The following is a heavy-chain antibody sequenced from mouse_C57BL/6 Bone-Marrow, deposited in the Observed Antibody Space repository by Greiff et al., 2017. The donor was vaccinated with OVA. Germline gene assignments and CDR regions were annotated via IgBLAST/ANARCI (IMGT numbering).Heavy chain of an antibody. D-gene: IGHD1-1*01. CDR2: ISSGGSYT. CDR3: ARHDYGSSSWYFDV. CDR1: GFTFSSYG. V-gene: IGHV5-6*02. Sequence: EVMLVESGGDLVKPGGCLKLSCAASGFTFSSYGMSWVRQTPDKRLEWVATISSGGSYTYYPDSVKGRFTISRDNAKNTLYLQMSSLKSEDTAMYYCARHDYGSSSWYFDVWGTGTTVTVSS. J-gene: IGHJ1*03.